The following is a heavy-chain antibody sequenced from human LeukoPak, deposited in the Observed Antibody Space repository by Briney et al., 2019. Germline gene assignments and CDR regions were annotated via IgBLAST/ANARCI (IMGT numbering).Heavy chain of an antibody. D-gene: IGHD6-13*01. V-gene: IGHV4-39*01. CDR1: GGSIIGNSTDY. Sequence: PSETLSLTCNVSGGSIIGNSTDYWGWVRQPPGKGLEWIATIHHSGGTYDNPSLKGRVTISVDTSKNQFSLTLTSVTTADTAVYYCARQQSSSFLRRGYIEPWGQGTLVTVSS. CDR2: IHHSGGT. J-gene: IGHJ4*02. CDR3: ARQQSSSFLRRGYIEP.